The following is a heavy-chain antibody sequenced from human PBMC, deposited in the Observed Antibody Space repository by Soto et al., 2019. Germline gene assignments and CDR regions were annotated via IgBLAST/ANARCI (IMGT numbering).Heavy chain of an antibody. CDR3: ARDLGLDLDY. CDR1: GGSISSGGYY. CDR2: IYYSGST. Sequence: SETLSLTCTVSGGSISSGGYYWNWIRQHPGKGLEWIGYIYYSGSTYYNPSLKSRVTISVDTSKNQFSLKLSSVTAEDTAVYYCARDLGLDLDYWGQGTLVTVSS. V-gene: IGHV4-31*03. J-gene: IGHJ4*02. D-gene: IGHD1-1*01.